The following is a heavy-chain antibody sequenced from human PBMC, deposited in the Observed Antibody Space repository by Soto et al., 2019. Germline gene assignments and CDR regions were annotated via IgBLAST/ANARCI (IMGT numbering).Heavy chain of an antibody. CDR2: IYNSGSA. V-gene: IGHV4-59*11. Sequence: SETLSLTCTVSGVSISSHYWSWNRQPPGKGLEWIGFIYNSGSASYNPSLQSRVTISVDTSKNQVSLKVTSVTAADSAVYYCARGKLAADLWGPGALVT. CDR1: GVSISSHY. CDR3: ARGKLAADL. J-gene: IGHJ5*02.